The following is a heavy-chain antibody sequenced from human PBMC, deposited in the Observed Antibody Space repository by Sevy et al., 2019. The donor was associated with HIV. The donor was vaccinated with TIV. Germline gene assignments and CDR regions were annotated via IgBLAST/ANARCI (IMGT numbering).Heavy chain of an antibody. V-gene: IGHV3-7*01. CDR1: GFSFSRYW. D-gene: IGHD2-8*01. CDR2: IKQDGSEK. Sequence: GGSLRLSCVASGFSFSRYWMSWVRQTPEKGLEWVANIKQDGSEKNYVDSVKGRFTISRDNAKNSLYLQMNTLRVDDTDVYYCATNGGSRHNDAFDTWGQGTMVTVSS. CDR3: ATNGGSRHNDAFDT. J-gene: IGHJ3*02.